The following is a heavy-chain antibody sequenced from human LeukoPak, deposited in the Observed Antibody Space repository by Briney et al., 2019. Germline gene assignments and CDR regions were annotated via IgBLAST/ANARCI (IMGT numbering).Heavy chain of an antibody. CDR2: IWHDGSKR. CDR1: GFTFSTYG. Sequence: GGSLRLSCAASGFTFSTYGMHWLRQGPGKGLEWVAVIWHDGSKRFYADSVQGRFTISRDDSQNTLYLQMNSLRVEDAAVYYCAKDGPPYCGGDCYVDYWGQGTLSPSP. D-gene: IGHD2-21*01. CDR3: AKDGPPYCGGDCYVDY. J-gene: IGHJ4*02. V-gene: IGHV3-33*06.